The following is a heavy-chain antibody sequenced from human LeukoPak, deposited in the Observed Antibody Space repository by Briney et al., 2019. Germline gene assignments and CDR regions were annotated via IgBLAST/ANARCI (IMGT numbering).Heavy chain of an antibody. V-gene: IGHV1-2*02. CDR3: ARDRSGADY. CDR1: GYTFTSYG. J-gene: IGHJ4*02. Sequence: GASVKVSCKASGYTFTSYGISWVRQAPGQGLEWVGWINPNSGGTNYAQKFQGRVIMTRDTSITTAYMELSRLRSDDTAVYYCARDRSGADYWGQGTLVTVSS. D-gene: IGHD3-3*01. CDR2: INPNSGGT.